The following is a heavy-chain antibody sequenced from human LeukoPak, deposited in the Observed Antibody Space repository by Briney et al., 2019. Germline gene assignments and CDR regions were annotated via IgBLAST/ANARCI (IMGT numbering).Heavy chain of an antibody. CDR3: ARGASTVFMDV. CDR2: INPNSGGT. Sequence: ASVKVSCKASGYTFTGYYMHWVRQAPGQGREWMGWINPNSGGTNYAQKFQGRIAMTRDTSISTVYMDLGRLRSDDTAVYYCARGASTVFMDVWGKGTTVTVSS. CDR1: GYTFTGYY. V-gene: IGHV1-2*02. J-gene: IGHJ6*03. D-gene: IGHD4-11*01.